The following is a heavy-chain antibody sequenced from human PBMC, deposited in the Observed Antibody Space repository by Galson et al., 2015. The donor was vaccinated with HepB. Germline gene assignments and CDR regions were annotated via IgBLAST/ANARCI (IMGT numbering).Heavy chain of an antibody. Sequence: SLRLSCAASGFTFSSYGMHWVRQAPGKGLEWVAVIWYDGSNKYYADSVKGRFTISRDNSKNTLYLQMNSLRAEDTAVYYCARDWGPDGSGGSPLALWGRGTLVTVSS. V-gene: IGHV3-33*08. CDR2: IWYDGSNK. CDR1: GFTFSSYG. D-gene: IGHD2-15*01. J-gene: IGHJ2*01. CDR3: ARDWGPDGSGGSPLAL.